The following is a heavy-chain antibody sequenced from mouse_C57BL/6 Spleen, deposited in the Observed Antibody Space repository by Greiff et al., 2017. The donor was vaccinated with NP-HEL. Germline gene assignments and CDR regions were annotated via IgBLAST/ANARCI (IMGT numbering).Heavy chain of an antibody. D-gene: IGHD2-3*01. V-gene: IGHV5-4*03. CDR1: GFTFSSYA. CDR3: ARGGGLLGYFDY. Sequence: EVKLVESGGGLVKPGGSLKLSCAASGFTFSSYAMSWVRQTPEKRLEWVATISDGGSYTYYPDNVKGRFTISRDNAKNNLYLQMSHLKSEDTAMYYCARGGGLLGYFDYWGQGTTLTVSS. CDR2: ISDGGSYT. J-gene: IGHJ2*01.